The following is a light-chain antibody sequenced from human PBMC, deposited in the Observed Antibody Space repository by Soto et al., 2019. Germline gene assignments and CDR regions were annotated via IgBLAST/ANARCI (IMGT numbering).Light chain of an antibody. J-gene: IGLJ2*01. Sequence: QSALTQPPSASGSPGQSVTISCTGTSSDVGGYNYVSWYQQHPGRAPKLMIYEVNKRPSGVPDRFSGSKSGNTASLTVSGLQAEYEADYYCSSYAGSNNLLFGGGTKLTVL. CDR2: EVN. CDR1: SSDVGGYNY. V-gene: IGLV2-8*01. CDR3: SSYAGSNNLL.